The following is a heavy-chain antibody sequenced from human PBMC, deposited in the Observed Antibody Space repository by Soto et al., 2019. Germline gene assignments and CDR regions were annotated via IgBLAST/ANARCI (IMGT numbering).Heavy chain of an antibody. Sequence: QVQLVESGGGVVQHGRSLRLSCAASGFTFSSYGMHWVRQAPGKGLEWVAVISYDGSNKYYADSVKGRFTISRDNSKNTLYLQMNSLRAEDTAVYYCAKDQVDDYGDYVYVYYGMDVWGQGTTVTVSS. CDR1: GFTFSSYG. CDR2: ISYDGSNK. D-gene: IGHD4-17*01. V-gene: IGHV3-30*18. J-gene: IGHJ6*02. CDR3: AKDQVDDYGDYVYVYYGMDV.